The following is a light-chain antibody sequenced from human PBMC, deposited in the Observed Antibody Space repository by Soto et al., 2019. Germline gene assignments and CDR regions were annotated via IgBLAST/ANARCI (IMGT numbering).Light chain of an antibody. CDR1: SSDVGSYNL. V-gene: IGLV2-23*01. Sequence: QSALTQPASVSGSPGQSITISCTGTSSDVGSYNLVSWYQQHPGKAPKLMIYEGSKRPSGVSNRFSGSKSGNTASLTISGLQAEDEADYYCCSYAGSRGLVFGGGTKLNVL. CDR2: EGS. J-gene: IGLJ2*01. CDR3: CSYAGSRGLV.